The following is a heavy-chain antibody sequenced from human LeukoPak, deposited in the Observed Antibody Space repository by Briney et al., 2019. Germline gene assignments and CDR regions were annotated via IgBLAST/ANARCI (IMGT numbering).Heavy chain of an antibody. J-gene: IGHJ4*02. Sequence: GRSLTLSCAASEFTFTTYGMHWVRQAPGKGLEWVAFIYYDGSNIYYADYVKGRFTTSRDISKNTLYLQMDSLRAEDTAIYYCARDWKTNSFDYWGQGTLVTVSP. V-gene: IGHV3-33*01. CDR2: IYYDGSNI. CDR3: ARDWKTNSFDY. CDR1: EFTFTTYG. D-gene: IGHD1-1*01.